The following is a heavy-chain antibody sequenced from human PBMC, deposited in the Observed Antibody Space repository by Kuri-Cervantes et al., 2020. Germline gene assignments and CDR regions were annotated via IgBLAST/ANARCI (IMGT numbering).Heavy chain of an antibody. J-gene: IGHJ6*02. CDR2: INHSGST. V-gene: IGHV4-34*01. Sequence: SETLSLTCAVYGGSFSGYYWSWIRQPPGKGLEWIGEINHSGSTNYNPSLKSRVTISVDTSKNQFSLKLSSVTAADTAVYYCARELSYYDILTGYSYYYGMDVWGQGTTVTVSS. D-gene: IGHD3-9*01. CDR1: GGSFSGYY. CDR3: ARELSYYDILTGYSYYYGMDV.